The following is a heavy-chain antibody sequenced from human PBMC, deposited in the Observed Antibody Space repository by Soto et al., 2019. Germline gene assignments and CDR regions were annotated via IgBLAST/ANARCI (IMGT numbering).Heavy chain of an antibody. J-gene: IGHJ4*02. V-gene: IGHV4-59*01. CDR3: ARYNYDTAISN. Sequence: QVQLQESGPGLVKPSETLSLTCTVSGGSISSYYWSWIRQPPGKGLEWIGYIYYSGSTNYNPSLKSRVTISVDTSKNQFSLKLSSVTAADTAVYYCARYNYDTAISNWGQGTLVTVCS. CDR1: GGSISSYY. CDR2: IYYSGST. D-gene: IGHD5-18*01.